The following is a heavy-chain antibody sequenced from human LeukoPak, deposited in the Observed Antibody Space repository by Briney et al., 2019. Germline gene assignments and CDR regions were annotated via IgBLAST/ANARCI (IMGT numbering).Heavy chain of an antibody. D-gene: IGHD6-19*01. J-gene: IGHJ4*02. CDR1: GGSISSSNW. CDR2: IYHSGST. V-gene: IGHV4-4*02. CDR3: ARQYSSGWYADY. Sequence: SETLSLTCAVSGGSISSSNWWSWVRQPPGKGLEWIGKIYHSGSTNYNPSLKSRVTISVDRSKNQFSLKLSSVTAADTAVYYCARQYSSGWYADYWGQGTLVTVSS.